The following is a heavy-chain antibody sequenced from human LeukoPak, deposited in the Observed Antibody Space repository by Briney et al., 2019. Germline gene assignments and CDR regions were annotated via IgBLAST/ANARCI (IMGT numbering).Heavy chain of an antibody. V-gene: IGHV3-53*01. D-gene: IGHD1-26*01. CDR2: FYSGEST. J-gene: IGHJ4*02. CDR1: GFPVASNY. Sequence: GGPLRLSCAASGFPVASNYMTWVRQAPGKGLEWVACFYSGESTFYADSVKGRFTISRDASKNTVHLQMDRLRADDTAMYYCARALGSGTYYGWGQGTLVTVSS. CDR3: ARALGSGTYYG.